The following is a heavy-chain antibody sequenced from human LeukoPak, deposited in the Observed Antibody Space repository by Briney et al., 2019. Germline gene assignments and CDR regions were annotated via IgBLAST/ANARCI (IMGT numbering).Heavy chain of an antibody. CDR2: IYSGGST. V-gene: IGHV3-53*01. CDR1: GFTVSGNY. Sequence: PGGSLRLSCAASGFTVSGNYMSWVRQAPGKGLEWVSVIYSGGSTYYADSVKGRFTISRDNSKNTLYLQMNSLRAEDTAVYYCAKDGAAAAYYFDYWGQGTLVTVSS. CDR3: AKDGAAAAYYFDY. J-gene: IGHJ4*02. D-gene: IGHD6-13*01.